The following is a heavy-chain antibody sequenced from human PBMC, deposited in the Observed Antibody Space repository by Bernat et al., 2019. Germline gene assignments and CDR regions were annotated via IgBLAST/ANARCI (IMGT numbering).Heavy chain of an antibody. CDR2: IYYSGST. Sequence: QLQMQESGPGLVKPSETLSLTCTVSGGSISSGSYYWTWIRQPPGKGLEWIGNIYYSGSTNYNPSLKSRITISVDTSKNQFSLKLSSVTAADTAVYYCARGGQSGWYYFDYWGQGTLVTVSS. CDR3: ARGGQSGWYYFDY. J-gene: IGHJ4*02. V-gene: IGHV4-61*01. D-gene: IGHD6-19*01. CDR1: GGSISSGSYY.